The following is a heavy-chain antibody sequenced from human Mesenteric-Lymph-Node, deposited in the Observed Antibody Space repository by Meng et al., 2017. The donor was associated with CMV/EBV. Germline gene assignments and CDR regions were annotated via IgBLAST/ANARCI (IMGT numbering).Heavy chain of an antibody. J-gene: IGHJ4*02. Sequence: CAVSGGSMHTGFDSWSWIRQPPGKGLELIGYIYHTGRTYYNSPLESRVSMSVASTKNQFPLTLRSVTAADTAVYFCARDNANLIFAHWGQGTLVTVSS. V-gene: IGHV4-30-2*01. D-gene: IGHD3/OR15-3a*01. CDR2: IYHTGRT. CDR3: ARDNANLIFAH. CDR1: GGSMHTGFDS.